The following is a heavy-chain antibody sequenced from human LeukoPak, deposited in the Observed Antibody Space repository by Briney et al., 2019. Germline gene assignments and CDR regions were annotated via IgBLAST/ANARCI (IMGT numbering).Heavy chain of an antibody. CDR2: ITPSGGT. Sequence: ASVKVSCKASGYTFTSYAVHWVRQAPGQGLEWMGWITPSGGTNYPQKFQGRVAITWDTSITTAYMDLSRLTSDDTAVYYCARDRYGDGFAHLDYWGQGALVTVSS. D-gene: IGHD5-24*01. CDR3: ARDRYGDGFAHLDY. J-gene: IGHJ4*02. CDR1: GYTFTSYA. V-gene: IGHV1-2*02.